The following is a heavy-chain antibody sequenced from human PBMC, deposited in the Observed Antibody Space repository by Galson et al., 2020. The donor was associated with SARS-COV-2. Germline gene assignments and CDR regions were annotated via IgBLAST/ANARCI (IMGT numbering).Heavy chain of an antibody. Sequence: ETSETLSLTCTVSGGSISSGGYYWSWIRQHPGKGLEWIGYTYYSGSTYYNPSLKSRVTISVDTSKNQFSLKLSSVTAADTAVYYCARARIVVVINAFDIWGQGTMVTVSS. D-gene: IGHD3-22*01. V-gene: IGHV4-31*03. CDR3: ARARIVVVINAFDI. J-gene: IGHJ3*02. CDR2: TYYSGST. CDR1: GGSISSGGYY.